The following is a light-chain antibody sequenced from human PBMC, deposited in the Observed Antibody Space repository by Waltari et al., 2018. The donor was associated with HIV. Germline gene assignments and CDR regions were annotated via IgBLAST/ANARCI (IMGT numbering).Light chain of an antibody. V-gene: IGLV3-25*03. CDR2: KDR. CDR3: QSADSGGTYV. CDR1: ALAKKH. Sequence: SYELTHPPSVSVSPGQTARITCSGDALAKKHAYWYQQKPDQAPGLVRYKDRNRPSGFPERFSSSSSGITVTLTISGVQAEDEADYYCQSADSGGTYVFGNVTQVTVL. J-gene: IGLJ1*01.